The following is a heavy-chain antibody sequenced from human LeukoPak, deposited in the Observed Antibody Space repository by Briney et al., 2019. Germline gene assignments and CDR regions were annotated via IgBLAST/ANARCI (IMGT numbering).Heavy chain of an antibody. CDR3: AQDSYYFDSSGYYVFDY. CDR2: IWYDGSNK. D-gene: IGHD3-22*01. J-gene: IGHJ4*02. CDR1: GFTFSSYG. Sequence: GGSLRLSCAASGFTFSSYGMHWVRQAPGKGLEWVAVIWYDGSNKYYADSVKGRFTISRDNSKNTLYLQMNSLRAEDTAVYYCAQDSYYFDSSGYYVFDYWGQGTLVTVSS. V-gene: IGHV3-33*06.